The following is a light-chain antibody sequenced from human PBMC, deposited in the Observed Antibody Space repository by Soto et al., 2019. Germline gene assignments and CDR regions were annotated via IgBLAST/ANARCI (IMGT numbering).Light chain of an antibody. CDR3: QQYDNLPLN. J-gene: IGKJ3*01. CDR1: QTITRW. V-gene: IGKV1-33*01. CDR2: DVS. Sequence: DIQMTHSPSTLSASVLDIVTITFRASQTITRWMAWYQQKPGKAPKLLIYDVSNLETGVPSRFSGSGSGTHFTFTISSLQPEDTATYYCQQYDNLPLNFGPGTKVDIK.